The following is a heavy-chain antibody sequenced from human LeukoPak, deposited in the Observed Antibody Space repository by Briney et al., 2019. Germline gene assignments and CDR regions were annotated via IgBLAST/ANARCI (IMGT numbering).Heavy chain of an antibody. Sequence: SETLSLTCTVSNGSISTYYWSWIRQSPGKGLEWIGYIYYTGSTNYNPSLKSRVTISVDTSKNQFSLKLSSVTAADTAVYYCARVFSTNYYDDRGWFDPWGQGTLVTVSS. D-gene: IGHD3-22*01. V-gene: IGHV4-59*01. CDR2: IYYTGST. CDR1: NGSISTYY. CDR3: ARVFSTNYYDDRGWFDP. J-gene: IGHJ5*02.